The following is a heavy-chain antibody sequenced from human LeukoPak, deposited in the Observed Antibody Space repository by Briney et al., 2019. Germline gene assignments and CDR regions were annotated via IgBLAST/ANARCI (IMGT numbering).Heavy chain of an antibody. CDR1: GGSISSSSYY. D-gene: IGHD6-6*01. Sequence: SSETLSLTCTVSGGSISSSSYYWGWIRQPPGKGLEWIGSIYYSGSTYYNPSLKSRVTISVDTSKNQFSLKLSSVTAADTAVYYCARVVSPYSSSDEKTDYWGQGTLVTVSS. CDR3: ARVVSPYSSSDEKTDY. J-gene: IGHJ4*02. CDR2: IYYSGST. V-gene: IGHV4-39*07.